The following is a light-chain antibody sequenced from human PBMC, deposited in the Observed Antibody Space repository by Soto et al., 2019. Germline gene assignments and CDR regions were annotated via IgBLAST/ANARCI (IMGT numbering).Light chain of an antibody. CDR3: QSYDTSLSGRI. CDR1: SSNIGAGYD. CDR2: GNT. Sequence: QLVLTQPPSVSGAPGQRVTISCTGSSSNIGAGYDVHWYQQLPRTAPKLLIYGNTNRPSGVPDRFSGSKSGTSASLAITGLQAEDEAVYYCQSYDTSLSGRIFGGGTQLTVL. V-gene: IGLV1-40*01. J-gene: IGLJ2*01.